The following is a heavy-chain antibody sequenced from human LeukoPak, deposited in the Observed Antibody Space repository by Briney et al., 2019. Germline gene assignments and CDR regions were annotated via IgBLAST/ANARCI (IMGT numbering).Heavy chain of an antibody. CDR3: ARDREEDYYMDV. CDR1: GFTFNRYS. V-gene: IGHV3-21*01. J-gene: IGHJ6*03. Sequence: TGESLRLSCAASGFTFNRYSMNWVRQAPGKGLEWVSSISSSSRYIYYADSVKGRFTIYRDNAKNSLYLQMNSLRDEDTAVYYCARDREEDYYMDVWGKGTTVTVSS. CDR2: ISSSSRYI.